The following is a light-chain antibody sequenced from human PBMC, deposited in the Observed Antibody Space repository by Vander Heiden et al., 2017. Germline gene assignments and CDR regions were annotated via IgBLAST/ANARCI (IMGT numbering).Light chain of an antibody. CDR1: SSDVGGYNS. CDR2: DVT. CDR3: SSYTSSNTLV. V-gene: IGLV2-14*01. Sequence: QSALTQPASGSASPGQSITISCPGTSSDVGGYNSVSWYQQYPGKAPKVIIYDVTNRPSGGSNRVSGSKSGNTASLIISGLQAEDEADYYCSSYTSSNTLVFGGGTKLTVL. J-gene: IGLJ2*01.